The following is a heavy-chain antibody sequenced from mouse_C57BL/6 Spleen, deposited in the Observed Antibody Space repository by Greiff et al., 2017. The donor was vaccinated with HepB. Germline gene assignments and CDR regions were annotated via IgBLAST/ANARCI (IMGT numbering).Heavy chain of an antibody. Sequence: EVQLVESGPGLVKPSQSLSLTCSVTGYSITSGYYWNWIRQFPGNKLEWMGYISYDGSNNYNPSLKNRISITRDTSKNQFFLKLNSVTTEDTATYYCARVPYGSFYAMDYWGQGTSVTVSS. CDR3: ARVPYGSFYAMDY. V-gene: IGHV3-6*01. D-gene: IGHD1-1*01. J-gene: IGHJ4*01. CDR2: ISYDGSN. CDR1: GYSITSGYY.